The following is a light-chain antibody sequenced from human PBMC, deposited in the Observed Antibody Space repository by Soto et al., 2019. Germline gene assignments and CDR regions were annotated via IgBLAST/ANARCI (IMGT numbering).Light chain of an antibody. J-gene: IGLJ2*01. CDR3: QSYDSSLSHVV. Sequence: QSALTQPPSVSGAPGQRVTIPCTGSSSNIGSYYDVHWYQQLPGTVPKLLIYGDNNRPSGVPDRFSGSKSGTSASLANTGLQAEDEADYYCQSYDSSLSHVVFGGGTKLTVL. V-gene: IGLV1-40*01. CDR2: GDN. CDR1: SSNIGSYYD.